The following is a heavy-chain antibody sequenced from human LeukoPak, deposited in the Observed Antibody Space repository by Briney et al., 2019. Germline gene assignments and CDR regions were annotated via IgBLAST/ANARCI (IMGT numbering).Heavy chain of an antibody. CDR2: IYYSGST. V-gene: IGHV4-59*08. Sequence: PSETLSLTCTVSGDSIDSYYWSWIRQPPGKGLEWIGYIYYSGSTNYNPSLKSRVTISVDTSKNQFSLKLSSVTAADTAVYYCARSELRSHYYYGMDVWGQGTTVTVSS. CDR1: GDSIDSYY. J-gene: IGHJ6*02. CDR3: ARSELRSHYYYGMDV. D-gene: IGHD1-26*01.